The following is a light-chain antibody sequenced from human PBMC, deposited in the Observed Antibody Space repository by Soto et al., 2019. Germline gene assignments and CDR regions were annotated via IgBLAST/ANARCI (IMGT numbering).Light chain of an antibody. V-gene: IGLV2-14*01. CDR1: SSDVGGYNY. J-gene: IGLJ3*02. CDR2: EVS. Sequence: QSALTQPASVSGSPGQSITISCTGTSSDVGGYNYVSWYQHLPVKAPKLVIFEVSNRPSGISNRFSGSKSDNTASLTISGLQAEDEADYYCSSYRTNSTWVFGGGTKVTVL. CDR3: SSYRTNSTWV.